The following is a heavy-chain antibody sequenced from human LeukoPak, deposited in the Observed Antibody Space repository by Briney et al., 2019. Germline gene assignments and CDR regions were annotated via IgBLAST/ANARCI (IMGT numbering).Heavy chain of an antibody. J-gene: IGHJ4*02. CDR1: GFTFSSYS. D-gene: IGHD2-21*02. CDR3: AKSDTYRFDY. V-gene: IGHV3-48*02. Sequence: PGGSLRLSCAASGFTFSSYSMNWVRQAPGKGLEWRSYISSSSSIIYYADSVRGRFTISRDNAKNSLYLQMNSLRDEDTAVYYCAKSDTYRFDYWGQGTLVTVSS. CDR2: ISSSSSII.